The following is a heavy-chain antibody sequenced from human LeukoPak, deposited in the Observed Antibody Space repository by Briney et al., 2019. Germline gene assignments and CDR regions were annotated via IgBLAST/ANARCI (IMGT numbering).Heavy chain of an antibody. CDR3: AKTNGYYSD. D-gene: IGHD3-22*01. CDR1: GFTFSSYG. V-gene: IGHV3-23*01. J-gene: IGHJ4*02. CDR2: ISGSGGTT. Sequence: GGSLRLSCAASGFTFSSYGMNWVRPAPGKRLEWVSGISGSGGTTYYADSVKGRFTISRDNSKNSLSLQVSSLRAEDTAVYYCAKTNGYYSDWGKGTLVTVSS.